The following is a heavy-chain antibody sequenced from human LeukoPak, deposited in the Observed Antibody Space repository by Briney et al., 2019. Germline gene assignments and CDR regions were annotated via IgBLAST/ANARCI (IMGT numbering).Heavy chain of an antibody. Sequence: VASVKVSCKASGYTFTSYGISWVRQAPGQGLEWMGWISAYNGNTNYAQRLQGRVTITTDTSTSTAYMELRSLRSDDTAVYYCARDGLRFLEWLPPVDYWGQGTLVTVSS. V-gene: IGHV1-18*01. CDR2: ISAYNGNT. J-gene: IGHJ4*02. CDR3: ARDGLRFLEWLPPVDY. CDR1: GYTFTSYG. D-gene: IGHD3-3*01.